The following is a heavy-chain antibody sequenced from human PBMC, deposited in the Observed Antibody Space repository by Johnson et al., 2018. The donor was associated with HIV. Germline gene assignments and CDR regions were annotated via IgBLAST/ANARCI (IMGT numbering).Heavy chain of an antibody. D-gene: IGHD5-18*01. CDR1: GFTFSSHA. J-gene: IGHJ3*02. CDR2: LSYDGSNK. CDR3: ARVRGYSYGAHAFDI. Sequence: QVQLVESGGGVVQPGRSLRLSCAASGFTFSSHAMHWVRQAPGKGLEWVAVLSYDGSNKYYADSVKGRFTISRDNSKNTLYLQMNSLRAEDTAVYYCARVRGYSYGAHAFDIWGQGTMVTVSS. V-gene: IGHV3-30*04.